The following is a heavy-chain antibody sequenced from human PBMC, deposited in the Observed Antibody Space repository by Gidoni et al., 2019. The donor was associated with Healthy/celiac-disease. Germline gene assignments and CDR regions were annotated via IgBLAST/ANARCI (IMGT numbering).Heavy chain of an antibody. CDR3: ARDPGRPGDPYDY. Sequence: QVQLVESGGGVVQPGRSLSLYCAASGFTFSSYGMHWVRQAPGQGLEWVAVIWYDGSNKYYADSVKGRFTISRDNSKNTLYLQMNSLRAEDTAVYYCARDPGRPGDPYDYWGQGTLVTVSS. V-gene: IGHV3-33*01. CDR2: IWYDGSNK. J-gene: IGHJ4*02. CDR1: GFTFSSYG. D-gene: IGHD7-27*01.